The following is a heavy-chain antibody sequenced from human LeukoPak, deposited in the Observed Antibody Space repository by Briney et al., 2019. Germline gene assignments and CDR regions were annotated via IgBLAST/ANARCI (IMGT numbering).Heavy chain of an antibody. D-gene: IGHD6-13*01. J-gene: IGHJ4*02. Sequence: SETLSLTCAVYGGSFSSHYWSWIRQPPGKGLEWVGYIYYSGTTNYNPSLKSRVTISVDTSKNQFSLKLSSVTAADTAVYYCARGVYIAAAQYGYWGQGTLVTVSS. CDR2: IYYSGTT. CDR1: GGSFSSHY. CDR3: ARGVYIAAAQYGY. V-gene: IGHV4-59*11.